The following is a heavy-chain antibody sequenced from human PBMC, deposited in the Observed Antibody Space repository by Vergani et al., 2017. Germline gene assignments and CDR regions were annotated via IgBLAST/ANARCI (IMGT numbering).Heavy chain of an antibody. V-gene: IGHV3-30-3*01. CDR2: ISYDGSNK. Sequence: QVQLVESGGGVVQPGRSLRLSCAASGFTFSSYAMHWVRQAPGKGLEWVAVISYDGSNKYYADSVKGRFTISRDNSKNTLYLQMISLRAEDTAVYYCARYGGSFRYFDWLPYYYMDVWGKGTTVTVSS. J-gene: IGHJ6*03. CDR1: GFTFSSYA. D-gene: IGHD3-9*01. CDR3: ARYGGSFRYFDWLPYYYMDV.